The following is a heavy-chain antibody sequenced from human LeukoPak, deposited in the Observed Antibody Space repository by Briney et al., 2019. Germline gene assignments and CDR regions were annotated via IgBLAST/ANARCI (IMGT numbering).Heavy chain of an antibody. CDR1: GYTFTGYY. CDR2: INPNSGGT. V-gene: IGHV1-2*02. CDR3: ARGGLTPYYYDSSGPRAY. D-gene: IGHD3-22*01. Sequence: ASVKVSCKASGYTFTGYYMHWVRPAPGQGLGWMGWINPNSGGTNYAQKFQGRVTMTRDTSISTAYMELSRLRSDDTAVYYCARGGLTPYYYDSSGPRAYWGQGTLVTVSS. J-gene: IGHJ4*02.